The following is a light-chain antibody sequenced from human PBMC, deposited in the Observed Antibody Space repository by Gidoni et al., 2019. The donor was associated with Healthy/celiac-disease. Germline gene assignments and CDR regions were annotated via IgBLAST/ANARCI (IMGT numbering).Light chain of an antibody. CDR1: QSVSSSY. Sequence: DIVLTQSPGTLSLSPGERATLSCRASQSVSSSYLAWYQQKPGQAPRLLISGASSRATGIPDRFSGSGSGTDVTLTISRLEPEDFAVYYCQQYGSSPWTFGQGTKVEIK. V-gene: IGKV3-20*01. J-gene: IGKJ1*01. CDR3: QQYGSSPWT. CDR2: GAS.